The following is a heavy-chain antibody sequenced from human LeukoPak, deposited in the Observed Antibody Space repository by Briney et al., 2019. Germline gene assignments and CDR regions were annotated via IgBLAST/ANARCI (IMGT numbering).Heavy chain of an antibody. D-gene: IGHD6-13*01. J-gene: IGHJ4*02. CDR2: ISWNSGSI. CDR1: GFTFDDYA. Sequence: GRSLRLSCAASGFTFDDYAMHWVRQAPGKGLEWVSGISWNSGSIGYADSVKGRFTISRDNAKNSLYLQMNSLRAEDTALYYCARDSSSWSLDYWGQGTLVTVSS. V-gene: IGHV3-9*01. CDR3: ARDSSSWSLDY.